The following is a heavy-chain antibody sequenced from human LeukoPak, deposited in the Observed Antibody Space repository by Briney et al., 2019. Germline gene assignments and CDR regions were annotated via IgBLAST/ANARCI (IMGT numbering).Heavy chain of an antibody. CDR3: ARDLYASGSYHP. J-gene: IGHJ5*02. CDR1: GFTFSTYS. CDR2: ISSSSNYI. V-gene: IGHV3-21*01. Sequence: PGGSLRLSCAASGFTFSTYSMNWVRQAPGKGLEWVSSISSSSNYIHYADSVKGRFTISRDNAKNSLYLQMNSLRAEDTAVYYCARDLYASGSYHPWGQGTLVTVSS. D-gene: IGHD3-10*01.